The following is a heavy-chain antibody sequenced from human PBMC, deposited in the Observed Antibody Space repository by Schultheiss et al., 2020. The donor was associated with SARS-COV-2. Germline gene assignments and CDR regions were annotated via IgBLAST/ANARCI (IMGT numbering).Heavy chain of an antibody. D-gene: IGHD3-9*01. Sequence: SETLSLTCAVSGGSISSSSYYWGWIRQPPGKGLEWIGSIYYSGSTYYNPSLKSRVTISVDTSKNQFSLKLSSVTAADTAVYYCASPPPIDRGNAFDIWGQGTMVTVSS. J-gene: IGHJ3*02. V-gene: IGHV4-39*01. CDR1: GGSISSSSYY. CDR3: ASPPPIDRGNAFDI. CDR2: IYYSGST.